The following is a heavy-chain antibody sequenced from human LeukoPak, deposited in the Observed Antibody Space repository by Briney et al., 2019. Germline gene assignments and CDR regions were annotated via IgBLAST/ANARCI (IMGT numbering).Heavy chain of an antibody. J-gene: IGHJ3*02. CDR3: ARDYGPGYSSSWYFQDAFDI. V-gene: IGHV4-4*07. CDR1: GYSISSGYY. CDR2: INTSGST. D-gene: IGHD6-13*01. Sequence: SETLSLTCTVSGYSISSGYYWSWIRQPAGKGLEWIGRINTSGSTNYNPSLKSRVTMSVDTSKNQFSLKLSSVTAADTAVYYCARDYGPGYSSSWYFQDAFDIWGQGTMVTVSS.